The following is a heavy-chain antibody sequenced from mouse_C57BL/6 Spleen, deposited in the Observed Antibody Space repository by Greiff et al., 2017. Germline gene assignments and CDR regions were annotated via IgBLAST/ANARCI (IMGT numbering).Heavy chain of an antibody. CDR3: TRDLLRSFDY. Sequence: EVKVVESGEGLVKPGGSLKLSCAASGFTFSSYALSWVRQTPEKRLEWVAYISSGGDYIYYADTVKGRFTISRDNARNTLYLQMSSLKSEDTAMYYCTRDLLRSFDYWGQGTTLTVSS. V-gene: IGHV5-9-1*02. D-gene: IGHD1-1*01. CDR2: ISSGGDYI. J-gene: IGHJ2*01. CDR1: GFTFSSYA.